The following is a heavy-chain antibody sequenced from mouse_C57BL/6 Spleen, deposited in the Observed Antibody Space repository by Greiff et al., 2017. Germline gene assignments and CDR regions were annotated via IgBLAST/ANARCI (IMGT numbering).Heavy chain of an antibody. J-gene: IGHJ1*03. CDR2: IHPNSGRT. Sequence: QVQLQQPGAELVKPGASVKLSCKASGYTFTSYWMHWVKQRPGQGLEWIGMIHPNSGRTNYNEKFKSKATLTVDKSSSTAYMQLSSLTSEDSAVYYCARGATVVDWYFDVWGTGTTVTVSS. CDR3: ARGATVVDWYFDV. D-gene: IGHD1-1*01. V-gene: IGHV1-64*01. CDR1: GYTFTSYW.